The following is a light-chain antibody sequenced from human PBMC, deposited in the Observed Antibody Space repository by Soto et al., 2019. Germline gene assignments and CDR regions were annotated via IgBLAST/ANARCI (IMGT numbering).Light chain of an antibody. V-gene: IGKV1-39*01. J-gene: IGKJ1*01. CDR1: QNIDSY. Sequence: DIQMTQSPPALSASVGDRVTITCRASQNIDSYLNWYQQKPGKAPELLIHDASSLQSGVPSRFSGSGSGTDFTLTIISLQPEDFAVYYCQQSYSSPPTFGQGTKVDIK. CDR2: DAS. CDR3: QQSYSSPPT.